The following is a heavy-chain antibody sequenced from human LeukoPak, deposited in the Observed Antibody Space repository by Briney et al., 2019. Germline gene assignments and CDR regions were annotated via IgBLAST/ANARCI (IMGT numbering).Heavy chain of an antibody. CDR1: GGSISSYY. J-gene: IGHJ6*02. CDR3: ASGVRYYDILTGYSPYYYYGMDV. CDR2: IYYSGST. V-gene: IGHV4-59*08. Sequence: SETLSLTCTVSGGSISSYYWSWIRQPPGKGLEWIGYIYYSGSTNYNPSHKSRVTISVDTSKNQFSLKLSSVTAADTAVYYCASGVRYYDILTGYSPYYYYGMDVWGQGTTVTVSS. D-gene: IGHD3-9*01.